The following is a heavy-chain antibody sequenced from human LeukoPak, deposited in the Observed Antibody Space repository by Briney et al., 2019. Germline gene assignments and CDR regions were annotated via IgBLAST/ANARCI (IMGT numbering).Heavy chain of an antibody. J-gene: IGHJ3*02. CDR1: GVSISSYY. CDR2: IYNSEST. Sequence: SETLSLTCTVSGVSISSYYWSWIRQPPGKGLEWIGYIYNSESTNYNPSLKSRVTISVDPSKSQFSLNLSSVTAADTAVYYCARESSTSLYAFGIWGQGAMVTVSS. CDR3: ARESSTSLYAFGI. D-gene: IGHD2-2*01. V-gene: IGHV4-59*01.